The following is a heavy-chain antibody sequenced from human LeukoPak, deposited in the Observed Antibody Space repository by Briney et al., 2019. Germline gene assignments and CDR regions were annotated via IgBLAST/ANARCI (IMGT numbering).Heavy chain of an antibody. V-gene: IGHV3-48*03. CDR1: GFAFSVYE. D-gene: IGHD6-19*01. J-gene: IGHJ4*02. CDR2: ISSSGGTR. CDR3: ATLTVASTFDY. Sequence: PGGSLRLSCAASGFAFSVYEMYWVRQAPGKGLEWVSYISSSGGTRYYADSVKGRFTISRDNAKESLYLQMNSLRAEDTAVYYCATLTVASTFDYWGQGTLVTVSS.